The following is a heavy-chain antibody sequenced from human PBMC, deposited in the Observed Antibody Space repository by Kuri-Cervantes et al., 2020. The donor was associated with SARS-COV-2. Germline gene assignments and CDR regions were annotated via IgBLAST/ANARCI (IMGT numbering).Heavy chain of an antibody. Sequence: SETLSLTCTVSGGSISSYYWSRIRQPPGKGLEWIGYIYYSGSTNYNPSLKSRVTISVDTSKNQFSLKLSSVTAADTAVYYCARDGPSGSLDYWGQGTLVTVSS. J-gene: IGHJ4*02. V-gene: IGHV4-59*01. CDR3: ARDGPSGSLDY. CDR2: IYYSGST. D-gene: IGHD1-26*01. CDR1: GGSISSYY.